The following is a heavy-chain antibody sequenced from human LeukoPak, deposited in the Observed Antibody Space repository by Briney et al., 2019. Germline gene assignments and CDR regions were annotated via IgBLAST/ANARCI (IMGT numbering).Heavy chain of an antibody. J-gene: IGHJ4*02. CDR3: TRDVGFYGSGSYYRD. CDR2: ISTDGNTT. Sequence: GGSLRLSCAASGFTFSNYWTHWGRQGSGKGLVWVSRISTDGNTTNYADSVKGRFTISRDNAKNTLYLQMSSLTAEDTAVYYCTRDVGFYGSGSYYRDCGQGSLVTVSS. CDR1: GFTFSNYW. V-gene: IGHV3-74*01. D-gene: IGHD3-10*01.